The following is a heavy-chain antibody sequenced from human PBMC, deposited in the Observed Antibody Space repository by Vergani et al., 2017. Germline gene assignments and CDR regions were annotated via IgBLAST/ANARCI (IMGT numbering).Heavy chain of an antibody. Sequence: QAQLQQWGAGLLKPSETLSLTCAIYGGSFIDSWWRWIRHPPGKGLEWIGEIRHDGITHYSPSLKSRVTISIDTSTHQFSLNLRSVTAPDTAVYYCAREGYCTNGVCFTLFDVWGQGALVTVSS. CDR2: IRHDGIT. V-gene: IGHV4-34*01. CDR1: GGSFIDSW. J-gene: IGHJ4*02. D-gene: IGHD2-8*01. CDR3: AREGYCTNGVCFTLFDV.